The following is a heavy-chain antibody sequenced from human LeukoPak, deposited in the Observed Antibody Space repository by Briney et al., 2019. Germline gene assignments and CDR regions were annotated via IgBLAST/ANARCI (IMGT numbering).Heavy chain of an antibody. V-gene: IGHV3-7*01. Sequence: GGSLRLSCAASGFTFRTYWMAWVRQAPGKGLEWVANIKGDESARHQADSVKGRFTISRDNAQNSVYLQMSSLRGEDTAVDYCARDVGGSLDYWGQGTLVTVSS. CDR3: ARDVGGSLDY. CDR2: IKGDESAR. J-gene: IGHJ4*02. CDR1: GFTFRTYW. D-gene: IGHD1-26*01.